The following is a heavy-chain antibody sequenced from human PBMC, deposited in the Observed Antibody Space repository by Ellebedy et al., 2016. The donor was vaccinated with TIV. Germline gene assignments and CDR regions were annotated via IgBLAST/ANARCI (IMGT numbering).Heavy chain of an antibody. D-gene: IGHD2-21*02. Sequence: GESLKISCSASGFTFSHYAMHWVRQAPGKLLEYVSAINNNGGNTYYADSVKGRFTISRDSSKNTLYLQMSSLRPEDTAMYYCVKDRGDIIRDFDYWGQGTLVTVSS. CDR2: INNNGGNT. V-gene: IGHV3-64D*06. CDR1: GFTFSHYA. CDR3: VKDRGDIIRDFDY. J-gene: IGHJ4*02.